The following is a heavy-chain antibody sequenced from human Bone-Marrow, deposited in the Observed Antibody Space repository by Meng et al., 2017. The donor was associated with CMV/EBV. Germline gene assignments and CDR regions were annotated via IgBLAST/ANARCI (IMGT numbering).Heavy chain of an antibody. CDR2: MNPNSGIT. CDR1: GYTFTSYD. CDR3: ARVWYSSSWYGPWDYYYGMDV. Sequence: ASVKVSCKASGYTFTSYDINWVRQATGQGLEWMGWMNPNSGITGYAQKFQGRVTMTRNTSISTAYMELSSLRSEDTAVYYCARVWYSSSWYGPWDYYYGMDVWGQGTTVTVSS. V-gene: IGHV1-8*01. J-gene: IGHJ6*02. D-gene: IGHD6-13*01.